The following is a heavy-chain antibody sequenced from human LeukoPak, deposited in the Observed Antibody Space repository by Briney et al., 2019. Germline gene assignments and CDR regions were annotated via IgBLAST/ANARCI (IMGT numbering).Heavy chain of an antibody. CDR2: INAGNGNT. V-gene: IGHV1-3*01. Sequence: ASVKVSCKASGYTFTSYAMHWVRQAPGQRLEWMGWINAGNGNTKYSQKFQGRVTITRDTSASTAYMELSSLRSEDTAVYYCARDLGCSNTSCYYYYYYGMDVWGQGTTVTVSS. J-gene: IGHJ6*02. CDR1: GYTFTSYA. CDR3: ARDLGCSNTSCYYYYYYGMDV. D-gene: IGHD2-2*01.